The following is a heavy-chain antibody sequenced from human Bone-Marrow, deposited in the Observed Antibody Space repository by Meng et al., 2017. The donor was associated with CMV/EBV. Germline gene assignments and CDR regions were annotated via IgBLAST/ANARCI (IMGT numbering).Heavy chain of an antibody. CDR3: ARDPISGDSSGTDY. CDR2: INPNSGGT. V-gene: IGHV1-2*02. D-gene: IGHD3-22*01. Sequence: QVPRVQSGAEVKKPGASVKVSCKASGYTFTGYYMHWVRQAPGQGLEWMGWINPNSGGTNYAQKFQGRVTMTRDTSISTAYMELSRLRSDDTAVYYCARDPISGDSSGTDYWGQGTLVTVSS. CDR1: GYTFTGYY. J-gene: IGHJ4*02.